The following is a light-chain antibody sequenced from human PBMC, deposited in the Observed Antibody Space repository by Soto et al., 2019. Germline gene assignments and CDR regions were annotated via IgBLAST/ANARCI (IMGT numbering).Light chain of an antibody. CDR2: AAS. J-gene: IGKJ4*01. V-gene: IGKV1-39*01. Sequence: DVQITTSPSSLSASVGDRVTITCRASQTISSYLNWYQQKPGKAPKLLIYAASSLQSRVPSRFSGSGSGTDFTLTISSLQPEDIAAYYWQQSYSTPRTCGGGTKVDIK. CDR1: QTISSY. CDR3: QQSYSTPRT.